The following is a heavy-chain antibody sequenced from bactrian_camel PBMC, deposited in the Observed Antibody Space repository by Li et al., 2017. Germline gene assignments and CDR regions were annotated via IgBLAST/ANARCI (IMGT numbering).Heavy chain of an antibody. CDR1: GYTSKTKC. D-gene: IGHD1*01. Sequence: VESGGGLVQPGGSLRLSCAASGYTSKTKCMGWFRQAPGKEREGVAFIYTKGGNDYYADSVKGRFTVSQDNDKNTLYLQLNSLKTEDTAMYYCATHSNEMMWRWEFRYWGQGTQVTVS. J-gene: IGHJ6*01. CDR2: IYTKGGND. CDR3: ATHSNEMMWRWEFRY. V-gene: IGHV3S61*01.